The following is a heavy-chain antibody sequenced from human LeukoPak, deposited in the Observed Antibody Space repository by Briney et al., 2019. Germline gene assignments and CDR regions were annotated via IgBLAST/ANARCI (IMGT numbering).Heavy chain of an antibody. CDR3: AGSSTDRGFYYYMDV. Sequence: SGTLSLTCAVYGGSFSDYYWNWIRQSTGKGLEWIGEINLRGSTTYNPSLKSRVTISLDASKSQFSLKLSSVTAADTAVYYRAGSSTDRGFYYYMDVWGKGTTVTISS. CDR2: INLRGST. V-gene: IGHV4-34*01. CDR1: GGSFSDYY. J-gene: IGHJ6*03. D-gene: IGHD3-10*01.